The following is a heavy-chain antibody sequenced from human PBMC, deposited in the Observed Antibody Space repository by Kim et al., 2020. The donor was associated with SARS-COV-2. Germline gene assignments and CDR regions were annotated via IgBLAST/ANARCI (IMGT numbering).Heavy chain of an antibody. CDR1: GFTFSSYG. D-gene: IGHD2-2*01. CDR3: ARDLGYCSSTSCDQYYFDY. J-gene: IGHJ4*02. Sequence: GGSLRLSCAASGFTFSSYGMHWVRQAPGKGLEWVAVIWYDGSNKYYADSVKGRFTISRDNSKNTLYLQMNSLRAEDTAVYYCARDLGYCSSTSCDQYYFDYWGQGTLVTVSS. CDR2: IWYDGSNK. V-gene: IGHV3-33*01.